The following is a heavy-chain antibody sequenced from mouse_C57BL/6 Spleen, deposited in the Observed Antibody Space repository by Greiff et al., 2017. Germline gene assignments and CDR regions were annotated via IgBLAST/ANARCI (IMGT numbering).Heavy chain of an antibody. CDR2: HLPGSGST. Sequence: VQLQQSGAELMKPWASVTLSCKATGYTFTGYWIERVKQRPGHSIVWNGEHLPGSGSTNYNENLKGKATFTADTSSNTAYMQLSSLTTEDSAIYYCARFSGTRIHYYAMDYWGQGTSVTVSS. CDR3: ARFSGTRIHYYAMDY. V-gene: IGHV1-9*01. CDR1: GYTFTGYW. J-gene: IGHJ4*01. D-gene: IGHD3-1*01.